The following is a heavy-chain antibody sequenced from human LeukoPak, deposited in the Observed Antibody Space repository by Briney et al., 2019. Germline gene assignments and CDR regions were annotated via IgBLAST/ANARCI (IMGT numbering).Heavy chain of an antibody. CDR1: GYTFTSYG. Sequence: GASVKVSCKASGYTFTSYGISWVRQAPGQGLEWMGWISAYNGNTNYAQKLQGRVTMTTDTSTSTAYMELRSLRSDDTAVYYCARETKIKTLDAQLLYWFDPWGQGTLVTVSS. D-gene: IGHD1-1*01. V-gene: IGHV1-18*01. CDR3: ARETKIKTLDAQLLYWFDP. J-gene: IGHJ5*02. CDR2: ISAYNGNT.